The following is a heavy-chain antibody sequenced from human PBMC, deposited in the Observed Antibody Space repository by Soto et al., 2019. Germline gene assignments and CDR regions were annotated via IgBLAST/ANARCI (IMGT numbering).Heavy chain of an antibody. CDR1: GDSVSSNSAA. CDR3: ARDIVATIPRSYGAFDI. J-gene: IGHJ3*02. D-gene: IGHD5-12*01. V-gene: IGHV6-1*01. CDR2: TYYRSKWYN. Sequence: SQTLSLTCAISGDSVSSNSAAWNWIRQSPSRGLEWLGRTYYRSKWYNDYAVSVKSRITINPDTSKNQFSLQLNSVTPEDTAVYYCARDIVATIPRSYGAFDIWGQGTMVTVSS.